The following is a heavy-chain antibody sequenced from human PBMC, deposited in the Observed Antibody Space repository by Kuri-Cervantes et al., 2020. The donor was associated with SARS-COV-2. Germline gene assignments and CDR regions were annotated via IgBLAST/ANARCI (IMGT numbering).Heavy chain of an antibody. CDR1: GFTVSSNY. CDR2: ICSGGST. J-gene: IGHJ6*02. CDR3: ARPTYYYGSGRMDV. V-gene: IGHV3-53*01. Sequence: GESLKISCAASGFTVSSNYMSWVRQAPGKGLEWVSVICSGGSTYYADSVKGRFTISRDNSKNTLYLQMNSLRAEDTAVYYCARPTYYYGSGRMDVWGQGTTVTVS. D-gene: IGHD3-10*01.